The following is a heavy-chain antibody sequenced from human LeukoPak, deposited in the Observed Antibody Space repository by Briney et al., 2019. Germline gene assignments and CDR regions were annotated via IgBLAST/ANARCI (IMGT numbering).Heavy chain of an antibody. J-gene: IGHJ4*02. CDR1: GYTFTSYG. CDR2: ISAYNGNT. V-gene: IGHV1-18*01. Sequence: ASVKVSCKASGYTFTSYGISWVRQAPGQGLEWMGWISAYNGNTNYAQKLQGRVTMTTDTSTSTAYMELSSLRSEDTAVYYCARGRPAPDYYDSSGYPMGDYFDYWGQGTLVTVSS. CDR3: ARGRPAPDYYDSSGYPMGDYFDY. D-gene: IGHD3-22*01.